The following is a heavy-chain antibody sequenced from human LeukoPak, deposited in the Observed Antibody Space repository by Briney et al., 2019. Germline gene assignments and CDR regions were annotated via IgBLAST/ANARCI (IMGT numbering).Heavy chain of an antibody. D-gene: IGHD5-24*01. CDR1: AFTFSSVA. J-gene: IGHJ4*02. CDR3: AREGGYNYFDY. V-gene: IGHV3-23*01. CDR2: ISGSGGRT. Sequence: GGSLRLSCAASAFTFSSVAMSWVRQAPGKRLDSVSTISGSGGRTYYAESVKGRFTISRDNAKNSLYLQMNSLRAEDTAVYYCAREGGYNYFDYWGQGTLVTVSS.